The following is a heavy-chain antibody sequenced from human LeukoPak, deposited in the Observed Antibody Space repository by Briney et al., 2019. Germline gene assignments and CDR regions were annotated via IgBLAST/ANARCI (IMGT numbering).Heavy chain of an antibody. CDR2: IRYDGSNK. V-gene: IGHV3-30*02. Sequence: GGSLRLSCAASGFTFSSYGMHWVRQAPGKGLEWVAFIRYDGSNKYYADSVKGRFTISRDNSKNTLYLQMNSLRAEDTAVYYCAKDPRGYSYRLFDYWGQGTLVTVSS. CDR3: AKDPRGYSYRLFDY. J-gene: IGHJ4*02. D-gene: IGHD5-18*01. CDR1: GFTFSSYG.